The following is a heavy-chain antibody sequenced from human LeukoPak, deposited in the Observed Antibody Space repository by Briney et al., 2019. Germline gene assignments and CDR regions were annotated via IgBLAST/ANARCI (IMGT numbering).Heavy chain of an antibody. J-gene: IGHJ6*03. CDR1: GYTLTELS. CDR2: FDPEDGET. D-gene: IGHD4-23*01. Sequence: GASVKVSCKVSGYTLTELSMHWVRQAPGKGLEWMGGFDPEDGETIYAQKFQGRVTMTRDMSTSTVYMELSSLRSEDTAVYYCARAGGNTYYYYYYMDVWGKGTTVTVSS. V-gene: IGHV1-24*01. CDR3: ARAGGNTYYYYYYMDV.